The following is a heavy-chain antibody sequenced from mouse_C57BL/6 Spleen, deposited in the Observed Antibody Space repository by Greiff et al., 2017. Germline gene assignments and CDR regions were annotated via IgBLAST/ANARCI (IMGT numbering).Heavy chain of an antibody. D-gene: IGHD2-2*01. Sequence: LVESGAELVRPGASVKLSCKASGYNFTDYYINWVKQRPGQGLEWIARIYPGSGNTYYNEKFKGKATLTAEKSSSTAYRQLSSLTSEDSAVYFCARSGLSGYDYFDCWGPGTTLTVSS. J-gene: IGHJ2*01. V-gene: IGHV1-76*01. CDR1: GYNFTDYY. CDR2: IYPGSGNT. CDR3: ARSGLSGYDYFDC.